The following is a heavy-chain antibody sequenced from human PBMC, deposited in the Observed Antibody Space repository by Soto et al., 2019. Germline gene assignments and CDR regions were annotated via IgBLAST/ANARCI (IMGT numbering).Heavy chain of an antibody. D-gene: IGHD3-9*01. CDR3: STMIVLTGYYVI. J-gene: IGHJ4*02. V-gene: IGHV3-15*01. Sequence: EVQLVESGGGLVKPGGSLRLSCAASGFTFSNAWMSWVRQAPGKGLEWVGRIKSKSDGGTTDYAAPVRGRFTISRDDSKTTLYRQVNSLKTEDTAVYYCSTMIVLTGYYVIGGQGTLVTVSA. CDR2: IKSKSDGGTT. CDR1: GFTFSNAW.